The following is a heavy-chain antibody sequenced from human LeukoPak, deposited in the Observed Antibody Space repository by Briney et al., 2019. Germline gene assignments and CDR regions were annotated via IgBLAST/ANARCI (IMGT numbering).Heavy chain of an antibody. V-gene: IGHV3-21*01. Sequence: PGWSLRLSCAASAFTFSSYGMHWVRQAPGKGLEWVSSISSSSSYKYYADSVKGRFTISRDNAKNSLFLQMSSLRGEDTAVYYCARDFSAVAGVWGQGALVTVSS. CDR1: AFTFSSYG. J-gene: IGHJ4*02. D-gene: IGHD6-19*01. CDR3: ARDFSAVAGV. CDR2: ISSSSSYK.